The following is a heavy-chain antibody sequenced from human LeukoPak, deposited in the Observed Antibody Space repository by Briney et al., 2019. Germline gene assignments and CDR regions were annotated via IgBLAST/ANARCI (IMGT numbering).Heavy chain of an antibody. CDR2: IYSGGST. Sequence: PGGSLRLSCAASGFTFSSYAMSWVRQAPGKGLEWVSVIYSGGSTYYADSVKGRFTISRHNSKNTLYLQMNSLRAEDTAVYYCASVYYYDSSGYYFDYYYGMDVWGQGTTVTVSS. J-gene: IGHJ6*02. CDR3: ASVYYYDSSGYYFDYYYGMDV. D-gene: IGHD3-22*01. V-gene: IGHV3-53*04. CDR1: GFTFSSYA.